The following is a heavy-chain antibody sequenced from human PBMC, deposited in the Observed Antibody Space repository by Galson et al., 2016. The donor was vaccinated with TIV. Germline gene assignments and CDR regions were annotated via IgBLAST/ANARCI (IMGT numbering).Heavy chain of an antibody. CDR2: ISGRGERT. D-gene: IGHD7-27*01. Sequence: SLRLSCAASGFTFSSYAMIWVRQAPGKGLEWVSTISGRGERTFYADSVKGRFTISRDNSKNTLYLQINSLRVDDTAVYYCATSTMPNLGDNWGQGTLVTVSS. J-gene: IGHJ4*02. CDR1: GFTFSSYA. V-gene: IGHV3-23*01. CDR3: ATSTMPNLGDN.